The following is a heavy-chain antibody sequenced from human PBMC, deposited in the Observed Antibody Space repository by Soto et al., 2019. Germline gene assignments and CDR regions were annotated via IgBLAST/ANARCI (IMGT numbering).Heavy chain of an antibody. CDR2: IDDGGST. D-gene: IGHD3-16*01. Sequence: PSETLSLTCGVNGGSFSGYFWSWIRQHPGRGLEWIGEIDDGGSTKYSPSLKSRVTISLDTYRSQFSLTLDYTTAADTAVYYCSRTPYRKRLIRSYYYYGMDVWGQGTKVAVSS. J-gene: IGHJ6*02. CDR3: SRTPYRKRLIRSYYYYGMDV. V-gene: IGHV4-34*01. CDR1: GGSFSGYF.